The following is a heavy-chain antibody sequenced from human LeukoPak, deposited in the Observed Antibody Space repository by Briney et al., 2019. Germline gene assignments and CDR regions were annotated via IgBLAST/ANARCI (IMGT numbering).Heavy chain of an antibody. V-gene: IGHV3-53*01. CDR1: GFTVSANF. CDR2: LYNDAFGSTT. CDR3: ARELGGGGLHYFDY. J-gene: IGHJ4*02. Sequence: GGSLRLSCAGSGFTVSANFMSWVRQAPGKGLEWVSTLYNDAFGSTTYYADSVTGRFTISRDNSQNTLFLQMSSLTAEDTAMYYCARELGGGGLHYFDYWGRGTLVTVSS. D-gene: IGHD3-16*01.